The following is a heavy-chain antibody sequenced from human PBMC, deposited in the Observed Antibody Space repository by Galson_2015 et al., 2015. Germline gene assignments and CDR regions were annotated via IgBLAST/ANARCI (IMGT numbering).Heavy chain of an antibody. V-gene: IGHV4-61*01. CDR2: IYYSGST. CDR3: ARTYCGGDCYYYYYMDV. Sequence: SETLSLTCTVSGGSVSSGSYYWNWIRQPPGKGLEWIGYIYYSGSTNYNPSLKSRVTISVDTSKNQFSLKLSSVTAADTAVYYCARTYCGGDCYYYYYMDVWGKGTTVTVSS. CDR1: GGSVSSGSYY. D-gene: IGHD2-21*02. J-gene: IGHJ6*03.